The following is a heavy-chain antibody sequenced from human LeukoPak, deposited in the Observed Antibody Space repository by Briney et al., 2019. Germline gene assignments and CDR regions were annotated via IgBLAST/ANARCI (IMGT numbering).Heavy chain of an antibody. J-gene: IGHJ5*02. V-gene: IGHV1-2*02. Sequence: VASVNVSCTASGYTFTGYYMHWVRQAPGRGLEWMGWINPNSGGTNYAQKFQGRVTMTRDTSISTAYMELSRLRSDDTAVYYCAREVITMIVPFDPWGQGTLVTVSS. CDR2: INPNSGGT. CDR1: GYTFTGYY. D-gene: IGHD3-22*01. CDR3: AREVITMIVPFDP.